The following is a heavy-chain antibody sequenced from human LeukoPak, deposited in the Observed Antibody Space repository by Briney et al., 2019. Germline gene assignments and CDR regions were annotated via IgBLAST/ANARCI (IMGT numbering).Heavy chain of an antibody. Sequence: SETLSLTCAVYGGSFSGYYWSWIRQPPGKGLEWIGSIYYSGSTYYNPSLKSRVTISVDTSKNQFSLKLSSVTAADTAVYYCARWLRRWGFDYWGQGTLVTVSS. J-gene: IGHJ4*02. CDR1: GGSFSGYY. V-gene: IGHV4-34*01. CDR3: ARWLRRWGFDY. CDR2: IYYSGST. D-gene: IGHD5-24*01.